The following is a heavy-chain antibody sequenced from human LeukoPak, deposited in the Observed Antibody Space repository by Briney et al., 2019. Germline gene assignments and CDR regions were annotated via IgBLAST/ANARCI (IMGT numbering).Heavy chain of an antibody. D-gene: IGHD3-22*01. V-gene: IGHV3-30*12. Sequence: GGSLRLSCAASGFTFRDYAMHWVRQAPGRGLEWVALISYDGSDHYYADSVQGRFTISRDHSKNTLYLQMNSLRADDTAVYYCARAGRDSSGYWDYWGQGTLVTVSS. CDR1: GFTFRDYA. CDR2: ISYDGSDH. J-gene: IGHJ4*02. CDR3: ARAGRDSSGYWDY.